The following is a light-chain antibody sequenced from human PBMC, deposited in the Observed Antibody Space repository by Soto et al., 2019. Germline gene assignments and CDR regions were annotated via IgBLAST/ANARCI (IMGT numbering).Light chain of an antibody. J-gene: IGLJ1*01. CDR1: SSDVGTYNH. CDR2: EGS. CDR3: CSYAGSSTYV. Sequence: QSALTQPASVSGSPGQSITISCTGTSSDVGTYNHVSWYQHHPGKAPKLMIYEGSKRPSGVSNRFSGSKSGTTASLTISGLQDEDEADYYCCSYAGSSTYVFGTGTKVTVL. V-gene: IGLV2-23*01.